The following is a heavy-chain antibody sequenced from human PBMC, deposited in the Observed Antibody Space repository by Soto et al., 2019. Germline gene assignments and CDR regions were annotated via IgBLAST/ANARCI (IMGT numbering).Heavy chain of an antibody. CDR1: GVSIDCGGED. CDR2: IFYNGNT. CDR3: ARDNTIFGVASYGMDV. Sequence: TLSLTCTVSGVSIDCGGEDWSWIRQHPGKGLEWIGYIFYNGNTYYNPSLQSRLTISRDTPKNQFSLKLNSVTAADTAVYYCARDNTIFGVASYGMDVWGQGTTVTAP. V-gene: IGHV4-31*03. D-gene: IGHD3-3*01. J-gene: IGHJ6*02.